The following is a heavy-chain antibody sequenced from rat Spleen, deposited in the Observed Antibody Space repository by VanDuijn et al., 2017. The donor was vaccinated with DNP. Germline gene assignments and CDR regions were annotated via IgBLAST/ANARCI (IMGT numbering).Heavy chain of an antibody. D-gene: IGHD1-11*01. V-gene: IGHV5-7*01. CDR2: IIYDGSTT. CDR3: ARQGRREYFDY. Sequence: EVQLVESGGGLVQPGRSLKLSCAASGFTFSDYNMAWVRQAPKKGLEWVATIIYDGSTTYYRDSVKGRFTISRDTAKNTLYLHMDSLRSEDTATYYCARQGRREYFDYWGQGVMVTVSS. CDR1: GFTFSDYN. J-gene: IGHJ2*01.